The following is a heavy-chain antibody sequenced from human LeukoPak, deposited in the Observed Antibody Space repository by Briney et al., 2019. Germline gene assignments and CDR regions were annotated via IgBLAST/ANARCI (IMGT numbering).Heavy chain of an antibody. D-gene: IGHD3-3*01. V-gene: IGHV3-64*01. Sequence: GGSLRLSCAASGSTFSSYAMHWVRQAPGKGLEYVSAISSNGGSTYYANSVKGRFTISRDNSKNTLYLQMGSLRAEDMAVYYCARACSEFWSGYGDYWGQGTLVTVSS. CDR1: GSTFSSYA. CDR3: ARACSEFWSGYGDY. J-gene: IGHJ4*02. CDR2: ISSNGGST.